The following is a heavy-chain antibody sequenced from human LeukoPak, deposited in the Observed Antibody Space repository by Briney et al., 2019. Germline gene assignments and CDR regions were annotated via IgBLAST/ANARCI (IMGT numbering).Heavy chain of an antibody. CDR1: GFTFSQYW. CDR2: VNPQGTAT. J-gene: IGHJ4*02. Sequence: PGGSLTLSCPASGFTFSQYWMHWVRQAPGQGLVWVSHVNPQGTATTYADSVKGRFTISRDNAKDGLHLQMDNLRVEDTAVYYCARARWSSTGWFLGYWGQGTLVTVSS. CDR3: ARARWSSTGWFLGY. D-gene: IGHD6-19*01. V-gene: IGHV3-74*03.